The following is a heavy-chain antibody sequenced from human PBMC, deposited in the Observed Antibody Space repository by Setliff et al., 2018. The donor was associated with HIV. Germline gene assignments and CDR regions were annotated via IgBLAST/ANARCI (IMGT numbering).Heavy chain of an antibody. V-gene: IGHV1-18*01. J-gene: IGHJ4*02. CDR1: GYTFSNYG. D-gene: IGHD3-9*01. Sequence: ASVKVSCKASGYTFSNYGINWLRQGPGLGLEWMGWISGYNGNTNYAQKFQDRVTLTTDTSTSTVYMEVWRLRPDDTAVYYCAREGVVGDDDEWFYFDHWGQGTPVTVSS. CDR2: ISGYNGNT. CDR3: AREGVVGDDDEWFYFDH.